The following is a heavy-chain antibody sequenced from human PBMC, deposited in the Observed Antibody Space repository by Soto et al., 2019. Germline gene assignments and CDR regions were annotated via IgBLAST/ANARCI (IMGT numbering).Heavy chain of an antibody. J-gene: IGHJ4*02. CDR3: ARRIAAAAFDY. V-gene: IGHV2-5*02. CDR2: TYWDDDK. Sequence: SGPTLVNPTQTLTLTCTCSGFSVTTNGVGVGWIRQPPGKALEWLALTYWDDDKRYSPSLKSRLTITKDTSKNQVVLTMTNMDPVDTATYYCARRIAAAAFDYWGQGTLVTSPQ. D-gene: IGHD6-13*01. CDR1: GFSVTTNGVG.